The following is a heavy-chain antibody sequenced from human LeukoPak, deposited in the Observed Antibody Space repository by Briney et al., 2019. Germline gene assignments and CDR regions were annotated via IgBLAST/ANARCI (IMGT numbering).Heavy chain of an antibody. CDR2: IIPIFGTA. V-gene: IGHV1-69*05. CDR1: GGTFSSYA. D-gene: IGHD6-6*01. J-gene: IGHJ5*02. Sequence: GSSVKVCCKAAGGTFSSYAISWVRQAPGQGLEWMGGIIPIFGTANYAQKFQGRVTITTDESTSTAYMELSSLRSEDTAVYYCARDVGYSSSSGQLSYWFDPWGQGTLVTVSS. CDR3: ARDVGYSSSSGQLSYWFDP.